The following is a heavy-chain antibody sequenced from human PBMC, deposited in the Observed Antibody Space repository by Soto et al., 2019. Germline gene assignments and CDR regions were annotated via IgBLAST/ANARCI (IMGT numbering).Heavy chain of an antibody. CDR2: IVPNIGTV. Sequence: QMQLVQSGAEVKKPGSSVKVSCKASGGTLTNFINYPINWVRQAPGQGLEWMGAIVPNIGTVNYAQKFQGRVTITADKSTGTAYMELSSLRSEDTALYYCARPDTGGFLRYFDNWGQGTLVTVSS. CDR3: ARPDTGGFLRYFDN. D-gene: IGHD2-8*02. J-gene: IGHJ4*02. CDR1: GGTLTNFINYP. V-gene: IGHV1-69*06.